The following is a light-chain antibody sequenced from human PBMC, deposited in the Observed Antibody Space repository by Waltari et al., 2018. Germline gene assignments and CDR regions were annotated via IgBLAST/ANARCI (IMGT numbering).Light chain of an antibody. CDR1: SSDIGSYNL. Sequence: QSALTQPASVSGSPGQSITISCTGTSSDIGSYNLVSWYQQHPGKTPKPIIYEVTQRASGVSNRFSGSKSGNTASLTISGLQAEDEADYYCCSNAGTDALFGGGTKLTVL. J-gene: IGLJ3*02. CDR2: EVT. V-gene: IGLV2-23*02. CDR3: CSNAGTDAL.